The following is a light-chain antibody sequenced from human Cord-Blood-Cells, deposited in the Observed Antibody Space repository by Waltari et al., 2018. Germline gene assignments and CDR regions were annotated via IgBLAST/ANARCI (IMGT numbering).Light chain of an antibody. Sequence: QSALTQPRSVSGSPGQSVTISCTGTSSDVGGYNYVSWYQQHPGKAPKLMIYDVSKRPSGVPDRFSGSKSGNTASLTISGLQAEDVADYYCCSYAGSYTSYNYVFGTGTKVTVL. CDR2: DVS. V-gene: IGLV2-11*01. CDR3: CSYAGSYTSYNYV. J-gene: IGLJ1*01. CDR1: SSDVGGYNY.